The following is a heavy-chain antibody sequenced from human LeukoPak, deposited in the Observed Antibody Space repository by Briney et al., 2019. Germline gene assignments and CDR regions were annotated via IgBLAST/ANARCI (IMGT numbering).Heavy chain of an antibody. V-gene: IGHV1-69*13. D-gene: IGHD6-6*01. CDR2: IIPIFGTA. CDR1: GGTFSSYA. Sequence: SVKVSCKASGGTFSSYAISWVRQAPGQGLEWMGGIIPIFGTANYAQKFQGRVTITADESTSTAYMELSSLRSEDTAVYYCAREGSSSSHAFDIWGQGTMVTVSS. J-gene: IGHJ3*02. CDR3: AREGSSSSHAFDI.